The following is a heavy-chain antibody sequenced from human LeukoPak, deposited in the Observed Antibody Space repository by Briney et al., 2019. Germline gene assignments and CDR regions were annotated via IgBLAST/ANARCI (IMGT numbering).Heavy chain of an antibody. CDR1: GFTFSSYS. J-gene: IGHJ6*03. V-gene: IGHV3-30*02. CDR3: AKDVYGSGIHYYMDV. Sequence: PGGSLRLSCAASGFTFSSYSMNWVRQAPGKGLEWVSFLRFDGSNQDYADSVKGRFTVSRDNSKNTLYLQMNSLRSEDTAVYYCAKDVYGSGIHYYMDVWGKGTTVTISS. CDR2: LRFDGSNQ. D-gene: IGHD3-10*01.